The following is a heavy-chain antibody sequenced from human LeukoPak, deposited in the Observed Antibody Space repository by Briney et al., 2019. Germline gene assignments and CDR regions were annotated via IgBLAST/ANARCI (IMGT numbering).Heavy chain of an antibody. CDR1: GFTVSSNY. CDR2: IYSGGST. D-gene: IGHD3-10*01. J-gene: IGHJ5*02. Sequence: GGSLRLSCAAPGFTVSSNYMSWVRQAPGKGLEWVSVIYSGGSTYYADSVKGRFTISRDNSKSTLYLQMNSLRAEDTAVYYCARDPPMVRGVSPNWFDPWGQGTLVTVSS. V-gene: IGHV3-66*01. CDR3: ARDPPMVRGVSPNWFDP.